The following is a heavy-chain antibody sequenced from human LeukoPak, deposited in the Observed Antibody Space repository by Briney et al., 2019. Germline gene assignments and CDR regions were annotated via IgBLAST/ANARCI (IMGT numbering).Heavy chain of an antibody. CDR3: ARVVSIFGVVIPFDY. V-gene: IGHV1-18*04. J-gene: IGHJ4*02. CDR2: ISAYNGNT. D-gene: IGHD3-3*01. CDR1: GYTFTGYY. Sequence: ASVKVSCKASGYTFTGYYMHWVRQAPGQGLEWMGWISAYNGNTNYAQKLQGRVTMTTDTSTSTAYMELRSLRSDDTAVYYCARVVSIFGVVIPFDYWGQGTLVTVSS.